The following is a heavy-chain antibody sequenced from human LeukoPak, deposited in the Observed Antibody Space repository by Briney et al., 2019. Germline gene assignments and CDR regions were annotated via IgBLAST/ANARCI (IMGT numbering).Heavy chain of an antibody. CDR2: IYHSGST. CDR1: GYSISSGYY. J-gene: IGHJ5*02. CDR3: ARLLVVVPAA. Sequence: SETLSLTCTVSGYSISSGYYWGWIRQPPGKGLEWIGSIYHSGSTYYNPSLKSRVTRSVDTSKNQFSLKLSSVTAADTAVYYCARLLVVVPAAWGQGTLVTVSS. V-gene: IGHV4-38-2*02. D-gene: IGHD2-2*01.